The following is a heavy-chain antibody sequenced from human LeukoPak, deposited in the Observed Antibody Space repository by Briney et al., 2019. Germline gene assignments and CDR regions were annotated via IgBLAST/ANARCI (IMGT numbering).Heavy chain of an antibody. V-gene: IGHV1-2*06. CDR2: INPNSGGT. CDR1: GYTFTGYY. CDR3: ARSHVGITIRNWFDP. Sequence: ASVKVSCKASGYTFTGYYMHWVRQAPGQGLEWMGRINPNSGGTNYAQKFQGRVTMTRDTSISTAYMELSRLRSDDTAVYYCARSHVGITIRNWFDPWGQGTLVTVSS. J-gene: IGHJ5*02. D-gene: IGHD3-3*01.